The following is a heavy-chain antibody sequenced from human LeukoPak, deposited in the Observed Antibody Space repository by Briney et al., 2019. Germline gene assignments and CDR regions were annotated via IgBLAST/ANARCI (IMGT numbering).Heavy chain of an antibody. V-gene: IGHV3-49*04. Sequence: GGSLRLSCTASGFTFGDYAMSWVRQAPGKGLEWVGFIRSKAYGGTTEYAASVKGRFNISRDDSTSIAYLQMNSLKTEDTAVYYCTRSGVVIIKGGDYYYYGMDVWGQGTTVTVSS. CDR3: TRSGVVIIKGGDYYYYGMDV. D-gene: IGHD3-3*01. CDR1: GFTFGDYA. CDR2: IRSKAYGGTT. J-gene: IGHJ6*02.